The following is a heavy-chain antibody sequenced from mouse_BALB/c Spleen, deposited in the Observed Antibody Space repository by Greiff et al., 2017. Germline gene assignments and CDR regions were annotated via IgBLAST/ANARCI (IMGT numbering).Heavy chain of an antibody. CDR2: IYPGNVNT. V-gene: IGHV1S56*01. J-gene: IGHJ4*01. CDR3: ARRGGAMDY. CDR1: GYTFTSYY. Sequence: VQLQQSGPELVKPGASVRISCKASGYTFTSYYIHWVKQRPGQGLEWIGWIYPGNVNTKYNQKFKDKATLTADKSSSTAYMQLSSLTSEDSAVYYCARRGGAMDYWGQGTSVTVSS.